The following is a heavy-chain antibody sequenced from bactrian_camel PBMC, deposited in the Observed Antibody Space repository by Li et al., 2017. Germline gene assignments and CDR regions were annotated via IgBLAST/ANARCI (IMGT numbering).Heavy chain of an antibody. Sequence: VQLVESGGGLVQPGGSLRLSCAASGFPFSNPDMSWVRQVPGKGFEWVSAINSGGGSTYYVDSLKGRFTISRDNAKNTVTLQMNSLKSEDTVLYYCATVVVAPSGFGYWGQGTQVTVS. D-gene: IGHD6*01. V-gene: IGHV3S40*01. CDR3: ATVVVAPSGFGY. CDR1: GFPFSNPD. J-gene: IGHJ6*01. CDR2: INSGGGST.